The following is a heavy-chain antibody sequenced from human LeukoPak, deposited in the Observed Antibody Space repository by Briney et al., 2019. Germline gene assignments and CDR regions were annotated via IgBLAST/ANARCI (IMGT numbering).Heavy chain of an antibody. CDR3: AKDLFPNYYDSSGYYSRTPFDY. Sequence: GGSLRLSCAASGFTFSSYAMSWVRQAPGKGLEWVSAISGSGGSTYYADSVKDRFTISRDNSKNTLYLQMNSLRAEDTAVYYCAKDLFPNYYDSSGYYSRTPFDYWGQGTLVTVSS. V-gene: IGHV3-23*01. CDR2: ISGSGGST. J-gene: IGHJ4*02. D-gene: IGHD3-22*01. CDR1: GFTFSSYA.